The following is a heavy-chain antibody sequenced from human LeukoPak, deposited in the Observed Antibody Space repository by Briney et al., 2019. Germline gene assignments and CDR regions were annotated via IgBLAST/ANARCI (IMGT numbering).Heavy chain of an antibody. J-gene: IGHJ4*02. CDR1: GGSISSYY. D-gene: IGHD3-9*01. CDR2: IYYSGST. CDR3: ASLRYFDWLSTLFDY. Sequence: SETLSLTCTVSGGSISSYYWSWIRQPPGKGLEWIGYIYYSGSTNYNPSLKSRVTISVDTSKNQFSLKLSSVTAADTAVYYCASLRYFDWLSTLFDYWGQGTLVIVSS. V-gene: IGHV4-59*12.